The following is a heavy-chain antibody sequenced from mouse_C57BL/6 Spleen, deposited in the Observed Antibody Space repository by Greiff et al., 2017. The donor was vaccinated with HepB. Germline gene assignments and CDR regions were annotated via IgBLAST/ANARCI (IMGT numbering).Heavy chain of an antibody. CDR3: ARSRIYYGSSYWYFDV. D-gene: IGHD1-1*01. CDR1: GYTFTSYW. Sequence: QVQLQQPGAELVKPGASVKMSCKASGYTFTSYWITWVKQRPGQGLEWIGDIYPGSGSTNYNEKFKSKATLTVDTSSSTAYMQLSSLTSEDSAVYYCARSRIYYGSSYWYFDVWGTGTTVTVSS. CDR2: IYPGSGST. V-gene: IGHV1-55*01. J-gene: IGHJ1*03.